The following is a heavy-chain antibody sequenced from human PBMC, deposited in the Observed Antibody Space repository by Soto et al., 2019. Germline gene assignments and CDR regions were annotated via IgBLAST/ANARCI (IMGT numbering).Heavy chain of an antibody. CDR3: ASSLLVGYGLEGESD. J-gene: IGHJ4*02. D-gene: IGHD5-18*01. CDR2: ISAYNGNP. V-gene: IGHV1-18*01. CDR1: GYTFTSYG. Sequence: QVPLVQSGAAVKKPGASVKVSCKASGYTFTSYGISWVRQAPGQGLEWMGWISAYNGNPNNAQKLQGRVTMTTDTSTSTAYMELRSLRSDDTAVYYCASSLLVGYGLEGESDWGQGTLVTVSS.